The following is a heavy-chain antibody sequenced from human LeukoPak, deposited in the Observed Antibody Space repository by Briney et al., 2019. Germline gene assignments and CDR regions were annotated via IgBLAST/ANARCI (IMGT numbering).Heavy chain of an antibody. Sequence: TSETLSLTCTVSGGSIGLYYWAWIRQPQGKGLEWIGYIFHTGSTNYNPSLKSRLTISVDTSRNQFSLRLSSVTAADTAVYYCARHQHAGREHYYGIDVWGQGTTVSVSS. D-gene: IGHD1-26*01. V-gene: IGHV4-59*08. CDR2: IFHTGST. CDR3: ARHQHAGREHYYGIDV. J-gene: IGHJ6*02. CDR1: GGSIGLYY.